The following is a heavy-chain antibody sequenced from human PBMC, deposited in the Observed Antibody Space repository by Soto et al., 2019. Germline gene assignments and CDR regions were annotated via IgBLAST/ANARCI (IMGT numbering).Heavy chain of an antibody. CDR3: ARVGDDYVWGSYRIFDY. CDR2: IYYSGST. CDR1: GGSISSYY. V-gene: IGHV4-59*01. D-gene: IGHD3-16*02. Sequence: PSETLSLTCTVSGGSISSYYWSWIRQPPGKGLEWIGYIYYSGSTNYNPSLKSRVTISVDTSKNQFSPKLSSVTAADTAVYYCARVGDDYVWGSYRIFDYWGQGTLVTVSS. J-gene: IGHJ4*02.